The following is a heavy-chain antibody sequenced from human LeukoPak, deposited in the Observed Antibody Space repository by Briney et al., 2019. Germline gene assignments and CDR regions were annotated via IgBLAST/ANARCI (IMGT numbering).Heavy chain of an antibody. CDR1: GGSFSGYY. V-gene: IGHV4-34*01. CDR3: ARASIYGSGSYYSWFDP. CDR2: INHSGST. Sequence: SETLSLTCAVYGGSFSGYYWSWIRQPPGKGLEWIGEINHSGSTNYNPSLKSRVTISVDTSKNQFSLKLSSVTAADTAVYYCARASIYGSGSYYSWFDPWGQGTLVTVSS. J-gene: IGHJ5*02. D-gene: IGHD3-10*01.